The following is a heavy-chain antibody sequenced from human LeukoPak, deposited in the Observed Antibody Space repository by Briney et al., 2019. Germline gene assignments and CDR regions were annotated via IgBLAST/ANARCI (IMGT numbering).Heavy chain of an antibody. CDR2: INHSGST. V-gene: IGHV4-34*01. CDR3: ARVGRENYETDAFDI. CDR1: GGSFSGNY. D-gene: IGHD1-7*01. Sequence: SETLSLTCAVYGGSFSGNYWSWIRQPPGKGLEWIGEINHSGSTNYNPSLKSRVTISVDTSKNQFSLKLSSVTAADTAVYYCARVGRENYETDAFDIWGQGTMVTVSS. J-gene: IGHJ3*02.